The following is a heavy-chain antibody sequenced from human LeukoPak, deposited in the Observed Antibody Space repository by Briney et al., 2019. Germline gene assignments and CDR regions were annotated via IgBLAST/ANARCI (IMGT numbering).Heavy chain of an antibody. V-gene: IGHV3-53*04. D-gene: IGHD3-22*01. CDR1: GFTVSSNY. Sequence: GGSLRLSCAASGFTVSSNYMSWVRQAPGKGLEWVSVIYSGGSTYYADYVKGRFTISRHNSKNTLYLQMNSLRAEDTAVYYCASDYHDSSGPMDVWGQGTTVTVSS. CDR3: ASDYHDSSGPMDV. CDR2: IYSGGST. J-gene: IGHJ6*02.